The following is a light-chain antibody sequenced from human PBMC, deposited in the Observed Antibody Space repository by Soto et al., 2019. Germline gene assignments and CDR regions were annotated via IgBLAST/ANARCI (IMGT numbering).Light chain of an antibody. V-gene: IGKV1-27*01. Sequence: DIQMTQSPSSLSASVGDRVTITCRASQGISNDLAWYQQKPGKVPKLLIYAASTLESGVPSRFSGRGSGTDFALTISSLQPEDVATYSCQQSYSTTWTFGQGTKVDIK. CDR1: QGISND. J-gene: IGKJ1*01. CDR2: AAS. CDR3: QQSYSTTWT.